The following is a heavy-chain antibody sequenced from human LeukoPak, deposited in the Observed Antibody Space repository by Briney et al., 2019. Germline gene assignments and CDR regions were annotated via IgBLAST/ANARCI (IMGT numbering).Heavy chain of an antibody. Sequence: GASVKVSCKASGYTFTSYGISWVRQAPGQGLEWMGWISAYNGNTNYAQNLQGRVTLTTDTSTSTAYMELRSLRSDDTAVYYCARPMLGYCSGGSCYHFDYWGQGTLVTVSS. D-gene: IGHD2-15*01. CDR1: GYTFTSYG. V-gene: IGHV1-18*01. CDR2: ISAYNGNT. J-gene: IGHJ4*02. CDR3: ARPMLGYCSGGSCYHFDY.